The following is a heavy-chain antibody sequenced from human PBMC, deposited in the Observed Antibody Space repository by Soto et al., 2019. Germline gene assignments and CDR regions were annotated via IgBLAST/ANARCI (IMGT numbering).Heavy chain of an antibody. Sequence: PGGPLRLSCAASGFTFSGYTMNWVRQAPGKGLEWVSSITSGSSYIYYADSVKGRFTISRDNAKNSLYLQINSLRAEDTAMYYCARSSFDYWGQGTLVTVSS. CDR2: ITSGSSYI. J-gene: IGHJ4*02. CDR3: ARSSFDY. V-gene: IGHV3-21*01. CDR1: GFTFSGYT.